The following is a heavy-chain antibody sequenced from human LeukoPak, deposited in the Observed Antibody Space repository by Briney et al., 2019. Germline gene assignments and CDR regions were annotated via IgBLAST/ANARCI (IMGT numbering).Heavy chain of an antibody. J-gene: IGHJ3*02. CDR2: IYYTGST. Sequence: SETLSLTCTVSGGSISNYYWSWIRQPLGKGLEWSGYIYYTGSTKYNASLKSRVTLSVDSSKTQFSLKLNSVTAADTAVYYCAKSPSWGSGLDAFDIWGQGTMVTVSS. CDR1: GGSISNYY. V-gene: IGHV4-59*01. CDR3: AKSPSWGSGLDAFDI. D-gene: IGHD7-27*01.